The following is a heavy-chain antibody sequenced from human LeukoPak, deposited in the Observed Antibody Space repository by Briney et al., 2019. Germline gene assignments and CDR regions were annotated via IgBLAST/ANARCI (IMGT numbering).Heavy chain of an antibody. D-gene: IGHD6-13*01. V-gene: IGHV4-4*07. Sequence: PSETLSLTCTVSGDSISVYYWTWIRQPAGKGLEWIGRIYTSGSANYNPSLKSRVTMPVDTSKNQFSLRLTSVTAADTAVYYCARGGDSSSWSVDHWGQGTLVTVSS. CDR2: IYTSGSA. CDR3: ARGGDSSSWSVDH. CDR1: GDSISVYY. J-gene: IGHJ4*02.